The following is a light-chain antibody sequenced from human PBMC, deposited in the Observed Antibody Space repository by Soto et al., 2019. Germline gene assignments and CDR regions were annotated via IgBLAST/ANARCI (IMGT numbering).Light chain of an antibody. V-gene: IGKV3-11*01. J-gene: IGKJ1*01. CDR2: DVF. CDR1: QSVGNN. CDR3: LQRSVWPWT. Sequence: IVLTQSPATLSLSPGERATLSCRASQSVGNNLAWYQQKPGQAPRLLIYDVFNRATGIPGRFSGSGSGTDFTLTISSLEPEDFAVYYCLQRSVWPWTFGQGTKVEVK.